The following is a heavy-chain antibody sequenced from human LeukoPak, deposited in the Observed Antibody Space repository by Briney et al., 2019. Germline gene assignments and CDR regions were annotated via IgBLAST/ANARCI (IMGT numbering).Heavy chain of an antibody. CDR3: ARSPTYGSGSYYFYYYYYYMDV. CDR2: IKQDGSEK. V-gene: IGHV3-7*01. J-gene: IGHJ6*03. D-gene: IGHD3-10*01. Sequence: GGSLKLSCEASGFTFSSYWMSWVRQAPGKGLEWVANIKQDGSEKYYVDSVKGRFTISRDNAKNSLYLQMNSLRAEDTAVYYCARSPTYGSGSYYFYYYYYYMDVWGKGTTVTISS. CDR1: GFTFSSYW.